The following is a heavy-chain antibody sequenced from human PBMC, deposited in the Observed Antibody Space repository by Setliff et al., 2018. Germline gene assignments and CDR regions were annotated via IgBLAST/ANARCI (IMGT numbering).Heavy chain of an antibody. CDR1: GDTFNTYT. CDR3: ARMSTSGPHYDY. CDR2: IHAGSSNT. D-gene: IGHD2-8*02. J-gene: IGHJ4*02. Sequence: GASVKVSCKASGDTFNTYTLSWVRQAPGQTLEWMGWIHAGSSNTLYSQRFQDRITISRDTSATTVHMELSSLRSDDTAVYYCARMSTSGPHYDYWGQGTLVTVSS. V-gene: IGHV1-3*01.